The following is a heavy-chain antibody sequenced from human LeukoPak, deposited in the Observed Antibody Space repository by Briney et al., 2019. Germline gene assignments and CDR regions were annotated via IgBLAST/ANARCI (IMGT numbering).Heavy chain of an antibody. CDR2: IYTSEST. V-gene: IGHV4-61*02. CDR1: GGPIRSASYY. D-gene: IGHD5-18*01. Sequence: SETLSLTCTVSGGPIRSASYYWSWVRQPAGKGLEWIGRIYTSESTSYNPSLKSRVTISVDTSKNQFSLKLSSVTAADTAVYYCARDGRSYGDSPFFDYWGQGTLVTVSS. J-gene: IGHJ4*02. CDR3: ARDGRSYGDSPFFDY.